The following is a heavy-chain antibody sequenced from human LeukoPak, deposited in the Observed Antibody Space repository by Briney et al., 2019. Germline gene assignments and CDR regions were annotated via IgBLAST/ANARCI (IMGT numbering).Heavy chain of an antibody. CDR3: AKSLHYSSGWGVFDY. CDR1: EFTFSSYA. D-gene: IGHD6-19*01. V-gene: IGHV3-23*01. CDR2: ISDSGSST. Sequence: GGSLRLSCAVSEFTFSSYAMSWVRQAPGKGLEWVSVISDSGSSTYYTDSVKGRFTISRDNSKNTLYLQMNSLRAEDTAVYYCAKSLHYSSGWGVFDYWGQGTLVTVSS. J-gene: IGHJ4*02.